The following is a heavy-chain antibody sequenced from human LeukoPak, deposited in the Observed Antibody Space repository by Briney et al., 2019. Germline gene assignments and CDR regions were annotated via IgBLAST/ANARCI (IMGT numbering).Heavy chain of an antibody. J-gene: IGHJ4*02. D-gene: IGHD2-15*01. CDR1: GGTFSSYA. V-gene: IGHV1-69*13. Sequence: SVQVSCKASGGTFSSYAISWVRQAPGQGLEWMGGIIPIFGTANYAQKFQGRVTITADESTSTAYMELSSLRSEDTAVYYCARGELGYCSGGSCYGADYWGQGTLVTASS. CDR2: IIPIFGTA. CDR3: ARGELGYCSGGSCYGADY.